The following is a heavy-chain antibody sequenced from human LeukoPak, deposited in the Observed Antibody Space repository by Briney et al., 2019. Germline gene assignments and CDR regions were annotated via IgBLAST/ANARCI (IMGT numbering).Heavy chain of an antibody. CDR1: GFTFSNYA. CDR2: FSGSGGAT. CDR3: ASRPAPSLGPLDY. V-gene: IGHV3-23*01. D-gene: IGHD2-2*01. Sequence: GGSLRLSCAASGFTFSNYAVAWVRQIPGKGLKCFSVFSGSGGATYYADSVKGRFTVSRDNSKNTLYLQMNNLRVDDTAIYYCASRPAPSLGPLDYWGQGTLVTVSS. J-gene: IGHJ4*02.